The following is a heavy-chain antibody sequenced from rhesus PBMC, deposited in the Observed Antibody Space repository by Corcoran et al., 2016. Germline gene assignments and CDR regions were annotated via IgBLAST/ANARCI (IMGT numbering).Heavy chain of an antibody. D-gene: IGHD4-29*01. Sequence: QVQLQESGPGVVKPSETLSLTCAVSGGSLTDTYWWSWFPQPPGKGLEWIGYIYGSGTSIVYNPSLKSRVTISKDTSKNQFSLNLSSVTAADTAVYYCARRPYGLFDSWGQGVLVTVSS. CDR2: IYGSGTSI. CDR1: GGSLTDTYW. CDR3: ARRPYGLFDS. V-gene: IGHV4S10*01. J-gene: IGHJ4*01.